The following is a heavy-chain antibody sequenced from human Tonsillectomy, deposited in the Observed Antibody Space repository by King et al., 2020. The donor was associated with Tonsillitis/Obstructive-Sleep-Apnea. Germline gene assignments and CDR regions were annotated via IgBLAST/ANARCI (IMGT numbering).Heavy chain of an antibody. J-gene: IGHJ3*02. V-gene: IGHV3-48*03. D-gene: IGHD3-10*01. CDR3: ASEISEFAFDI. Sequence: VQLVESGGGLVQPGGSLRLSCAASGFTFSSYEMNWVRQAPGKGLEWISYISSRGSTIYYADSVKGRFTISRDNAKNSLYLQMNGLRAEDTAVYYCASEISEFAFDIWGQGTMVTVSS. CDR1: GFTFSSYE. CDR2: ISSRGSTI.